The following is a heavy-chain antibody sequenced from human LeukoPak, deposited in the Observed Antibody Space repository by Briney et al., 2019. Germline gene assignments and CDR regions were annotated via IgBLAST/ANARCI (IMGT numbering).Heavy chain of an antibody. CDR2: TYPGDSDT. J-gene: IGHJ4*02. D-gene: IGHD4-17*01. CDR3: ARLGYGDYGIDH. CDR1: GYSFTNYW. V-gene: IGHV5-51*01. Sequence: GESLEISCKGSGYSFTNYWIAWVRQMPGKGLEWMGITYPGDSDTRYSPSFQGQVTISADKSISTAYLQWSSLQASGTAMYYCARLGYGDYGIDHWGQGTLVTVSS.